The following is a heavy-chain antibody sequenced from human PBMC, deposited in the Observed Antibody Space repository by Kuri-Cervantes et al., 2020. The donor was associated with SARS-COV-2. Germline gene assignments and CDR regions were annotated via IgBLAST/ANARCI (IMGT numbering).Heavy chain of an antibody. Sequence: SETLSLTCTVSGGSISSYYWSWIRQPPGKGLEWIGYIYYSGSTNYNSSLKSRVTISVDTSKNQFSLKLSSVTAADTAVYYCARLRGAVAEGFGYWGQGTLVTVSS. D-gene: IGHD6-19*01. J-gene: IGHJ4*02. CDR2: IYYSGST. CDR1: GGSISSYY. CDR3: ARLRGAVAEGFGY. V-gene: IGHV4-59*12.